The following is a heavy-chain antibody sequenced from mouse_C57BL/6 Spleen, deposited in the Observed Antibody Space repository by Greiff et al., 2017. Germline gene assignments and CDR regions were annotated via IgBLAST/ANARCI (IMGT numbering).Heavy chain of an antibody. CDR1: GYTFTSYW. V-gene: IGHV1-74*01. CDR3: AISRDITTVPWFAY. D-gene: IGHD1-1*01. J-gene: IGHJ3*01. CDR2: IHPSDSDT. Sequence: VQLQQPGAELVKPGASVKVSCKASGYTFTSYWMHWVKQRPGQGLEWIGRIHPSDSDTNYNQKFKGKATLNVDKSSSTAYMQLSSLTSEDSAVYYWAISRDITTVPWFAYWGQGTLVTVSA.